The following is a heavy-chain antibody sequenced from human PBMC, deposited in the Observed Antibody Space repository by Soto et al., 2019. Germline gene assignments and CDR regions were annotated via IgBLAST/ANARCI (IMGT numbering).Heavy chain of an antibody. D-gene: IGHD3-22*01. CDR3: ARGWDSSGYYYYFDY. J-gene: IGHJ4*02. CDR2: ISAYNGNT. Sequence: ASVKVSCKAYGYTFTSYGISWVRQAPGQGLEWMGWISAYNGNTNYAQKLQGRVTMTTDTSTSTAYMELRSLRSDDTAVYYCARGWDSSGYYYYFDYWGQGTLVTVSS. V-gene: IGHV1-18*01. CDR1: GYTFTSYG.